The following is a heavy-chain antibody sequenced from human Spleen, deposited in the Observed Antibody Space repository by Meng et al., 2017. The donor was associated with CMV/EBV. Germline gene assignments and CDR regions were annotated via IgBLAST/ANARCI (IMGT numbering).Heavy chain of an antibody. CDR1: GFTFTTYA. J-gene: IGHJ4*02. D-gene: IGHD1-7*01. CDR2: ISASGGTT. V-gene: IGHV3-23*01. Sequence: GESLKISCAASGFTFTTYAMNWVRQAPGKGLEWVSAISASGGTTYYADSVKGRFTISRDNSKSTLYLQMNSLRVEDTAVYSCAKSVSPTGNYYFDYWGQGTLVTVSS. CDR3: AKSVSPTGNYYFDY.